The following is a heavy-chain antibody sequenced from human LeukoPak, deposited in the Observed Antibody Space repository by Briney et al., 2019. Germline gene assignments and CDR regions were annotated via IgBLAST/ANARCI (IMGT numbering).Heavy chain of an antibody. CDR1: GFTFSNAW. CDR2: INRDSYI. J-gene: IGHJ6*03. V-gene: IGHV3-69-1*01. Sequence: GGSLRLSCAASGFTFSNAWMSWVRRAPGKGLEWVSSINRDSYIYYADSVKGRFTISRDNAKNSLFLQMNSLGAEDTAVYYCARVIYYHYYYMDVWGKGTTVTVSS. CDR3: ARVIYYHYYYMDV.